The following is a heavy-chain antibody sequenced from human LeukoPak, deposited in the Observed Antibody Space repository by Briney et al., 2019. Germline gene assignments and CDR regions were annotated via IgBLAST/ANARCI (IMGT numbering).Heavy chain of an antibody. CDR3: AKDWYSSSWYYFDY. D-gene: IGHD6-13*01. CDR1: GFTFSSYG. J-gene: IGHJ4*02. Sequence: GGSLRLSCAASGFTFSSYGMHWVRQAPGKGLEWVAVISYDGSNKYYADSVKGRFTISRDNAKNSLYLQMNSLRAEDTALYYCAKDWYSSSWYYFDYWGQGTLVTVSS. V-gene: IGHV3-30*18. CDR2: ISYDGSNK.